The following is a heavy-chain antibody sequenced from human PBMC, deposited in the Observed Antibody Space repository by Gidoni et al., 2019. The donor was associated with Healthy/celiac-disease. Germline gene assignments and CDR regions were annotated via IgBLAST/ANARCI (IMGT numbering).Heavy chain of an antibody. CDR3: AREGYSSGSGAFDI. V-gene: IGHV3-30-3*01. CDR2: ISYDGSNK. J-gene: IGHJ3*02. D-gene: IGHD6-19*01. Sequence: QVQLVESGGGGVQPGRSLRLSCAASGFTFSSYAMHWVRQAPGKGLEWVAVISYDGSNKYYADSVKGRFTISRDNSKNTLYLQMNSLRAEDTAVYYCAREGYSSGSGAFDIWGQGTMVTVSS. CDR1: GFTFSSYA.